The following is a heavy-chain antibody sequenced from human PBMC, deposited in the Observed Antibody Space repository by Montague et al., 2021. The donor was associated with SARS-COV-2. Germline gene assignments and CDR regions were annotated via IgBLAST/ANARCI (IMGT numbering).Heavy chain of an antibody. J-gene: IGHJ4*02. CDR3: ARGMGGGYLYYFDY. CDR2: IYYSGST. Sequence: SETRSLICTVSGGSISSYYWSWIRQPPGKGLEWIGYIYYSGSTNYNPSLKSRVTILVDMSKNQFSLKLSSVTAADTAVYYCARGMGGGYLYYFDYWGQGTLVTVSS. V-gene: IGHV4-59*01. CDR1: GGSISSYY. D-gene: IGHD1-26*01.